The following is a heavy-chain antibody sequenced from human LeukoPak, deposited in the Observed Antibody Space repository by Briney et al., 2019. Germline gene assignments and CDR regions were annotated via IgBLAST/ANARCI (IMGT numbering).Heavy chain of an antibody. CDR3: AQMAGNHVFDY. CDR1: GFTFSSHW. J-gene: IGHJ4*02. CDR2: INQDGSEK. Sequence: GGSLRLSYAASGFTFSSHWMSWVRQAPGKGLEWVANINQDGSEKYSVDSVKGRFTISRDNAKNSLDLEMTSLRAEDTALYYCAQMAGNHVFDYWGQGTLVTVSS. V-gene: IGHV3-7*05. D-gene: IGHD5-24*01.